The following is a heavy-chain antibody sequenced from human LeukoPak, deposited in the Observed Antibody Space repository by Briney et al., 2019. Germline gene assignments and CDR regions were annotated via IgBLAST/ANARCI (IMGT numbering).Heavy chain of an antibody. J-gene: IGHJ4*02. CDR3: ARQGIASAGAGTDY. Sequence: SETLSLTRTVSGGSISNSSYYWGWIPQPPGKGLEWIGSIYYRGSTYYNPSLKSRVTISVDTSKNQFSLKLSSVTAADTAVFYCARQGIASAGAGTDYWGQGTLVTVSS. CDR2: IYYRGST. D-gene: IGHD6-13*01. CDR1: GGSISNSSYY. V-gene: IGHV4-39*01.